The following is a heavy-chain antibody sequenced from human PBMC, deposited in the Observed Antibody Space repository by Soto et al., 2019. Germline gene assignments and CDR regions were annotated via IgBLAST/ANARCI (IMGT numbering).Heavy chain of an antibody. D-gene: IGHD4-17*01. J-gene: IGHJ4*02. Sequence: QVQLVQSGAEVKKPGSSVKVSCKASGGTFSSYTISWVRXXXGQGLEWMGRIIPILGIANYAQKFQGRVTITADKSTSTAXMXLSSLRSEDTAVYYCARGPHGRDYWGQGTLVTVSS. CDR3: ARGPHGRDY. CDR1: GGTFSSYT. CDR2: IIPILGIA. V-gene: IGHV1-69*02.